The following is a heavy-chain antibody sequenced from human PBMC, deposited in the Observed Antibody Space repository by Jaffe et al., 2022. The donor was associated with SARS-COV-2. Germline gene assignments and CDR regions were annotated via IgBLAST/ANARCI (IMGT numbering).Heavy chain of an antibody. V-gene: IGHV1-3*01. CDR3: ARAGVLGARKIYGSGSPNYNWFDP. CDR1: GYTFTSYA. J-gene: IGHJ5*02. D-gene: IGHD3-10*01. CDR2: INAGNGNT. Sequence: QVQLVQSGAEVKKPGASVKVSCKASGYTFTSYAMHWVRQAPGQRLEWMGWINAGNGNTKYSQKFQGRVTITRDTSASTAYMELSSLRSEDTAVYYCARAGVLGARKIYGSGSPNYNWFDPWGQGTLVTVSS.